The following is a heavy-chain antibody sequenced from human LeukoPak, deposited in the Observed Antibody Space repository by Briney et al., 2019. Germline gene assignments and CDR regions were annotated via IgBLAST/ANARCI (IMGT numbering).Heavy chain of an antibody. CDR3: ARDFGRTLDY. D-gene: IGHD1-14*01. V-gene: IGHV3-21*01. Sequence: PGGSLRLSCAASGFTFSSYSMNWVRQAPGKGLEWVSFITSGGSYIYYADSVKGRFTISRDNAKNSLYLQMNSLRAEDTAVYYCARDFGRTLDYWGQGTLVTVSS. J-gene: IGHJ4*02. CDR1: GFTFSSYS. CDR2: ITSGGSYI.